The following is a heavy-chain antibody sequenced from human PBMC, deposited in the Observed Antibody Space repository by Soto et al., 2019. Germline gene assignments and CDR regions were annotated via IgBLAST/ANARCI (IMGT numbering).Heavy chain of an antibody. V-gene: IGHV1-69*13. CDR3: ARADTAMVPTCNWFDP. J-gene: IGHJ5*02. CDR2: IIPIFGTA. D-gene: IGHD5-18*01. CDR1: GGTFSSYA. Sequence: SVKISCKASGGTFSSYAISWVRQAPGQGLEWMGGIIPIFGTANYAQKFQGRVTITADESTSTAYMELSSLRSEDTAVYYCARADTAMVPTCNWFDPWGQGSLVTVSS.